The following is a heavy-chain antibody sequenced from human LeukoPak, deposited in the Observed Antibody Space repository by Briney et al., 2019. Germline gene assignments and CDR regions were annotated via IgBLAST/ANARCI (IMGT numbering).Heavy chain of an antibody. J-gene: IGHJ3*02. Sequence: GGSLRLSCAASEFSVGSNYMTWVRQAPGKGLEWVSLIYSGGSTYYADSVKGRFTISRDNSKNTLYLQMNSLRTEDTAVYYCAKEGDYYGSGSYRDGFDIWGQGTTVTVSS. D-gene: IGHD3-10*01. CDR3: AKEGDYYGSGSYRDGFDI. V-gene: IGHV3-66*01. CDR2: IYSGGST. CDR1: EFSVGSNY.